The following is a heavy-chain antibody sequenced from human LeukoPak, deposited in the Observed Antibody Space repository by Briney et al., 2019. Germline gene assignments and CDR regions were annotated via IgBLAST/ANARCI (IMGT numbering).Heavy chain of an antibody. CDR3: ARVYTVTPPYCYGMDV. D-gene: IGHD4-11*01. V-gene: IGHV3-21*04. CDR2: ISSSSSYI. J-gene: IGHJ6*02. CDR1: GFTFSSYS. Sequence: PGGSLRLSCAASGFTFSSYSMNWVRQAPGKGLEWVSSISSSSSYIYYADSVKGRFTISRDNAKNSLYLQMNSLRAEDTAVYYCARVYTVTPPYCYGMDVWGQGNTVTVSS.